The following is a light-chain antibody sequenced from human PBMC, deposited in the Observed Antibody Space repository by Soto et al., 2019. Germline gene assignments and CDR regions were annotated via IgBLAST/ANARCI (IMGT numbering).Light chain of an antibody. J-gene: IGKJ1*01. CDR3: RQYNNWPRT. V-gene: IGKV3-15*01. Sequence: EVVLTQSPATLSVSPGERATLSCRASQSVSTNFAWYQQKPGQAPRLLIYGASTRATGIPARFSGSGFGTEFTLTISSLQSEDFAVYYCRQYNNWPRTFGQGAKVEIK. CDR1: QSVSTN. CDR2: GAS.